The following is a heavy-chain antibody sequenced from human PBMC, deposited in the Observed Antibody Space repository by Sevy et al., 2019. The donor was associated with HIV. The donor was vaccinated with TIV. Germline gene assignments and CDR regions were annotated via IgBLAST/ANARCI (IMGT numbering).Heavy chain of an antibody. D-gene: IGHD5-18*01. Sequence: SETLSLTCTVSGGSISSSSYYWGWIRQPPGKGLEWIGSIYYSGSTYYNPSLKSRVTISVDTSKNQFSLKLSSVTAADTAVYYCASHGGYSYPFDYWGQGTLVTVSS. V-gene: IGHV4-39*01. CDR3: ASHGGYSYPFDY. CDR2: IYYSGST. CDR1: GGSISSSSYY. J-gene: IGHJ4*02.